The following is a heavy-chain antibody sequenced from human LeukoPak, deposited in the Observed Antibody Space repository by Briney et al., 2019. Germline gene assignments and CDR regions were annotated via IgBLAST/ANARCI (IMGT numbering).Heavy chain of an antibody. Sequence: ASVKVSCKVSGYTLTELSMHWVRQAPGKGLEWMGGFDPEDGETIYAQKFQGRVTMTEDTSTDTAYMELSSLRSEDTAVYYCATGERVVLAASYYFDYWGQGTLVTVSS. J-gene: IGHJ4*02. D-gene: IGHD2-2*01. CDR2: FDPEDGET. CDR1: GYTLTELS. V-gene: IGHV1-24*01. CDR3: ATGERVVLAASYYFDY.